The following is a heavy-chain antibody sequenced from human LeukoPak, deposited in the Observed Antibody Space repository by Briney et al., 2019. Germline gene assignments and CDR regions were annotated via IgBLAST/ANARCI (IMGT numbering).Heavy chain of an antibody. CDR1: GGSISTYY. Sequence: PSETLSLTCTVSGGSISTYYWSWIRQPAGKGLEWIGRIYSSGSTNYNPSLKSRLTMSVDTSKNQFSLKLSSVTAADTAVYYCARDEDIAVAGNWGQGTLVTVSS. CDR3: ARDEDIAVAGN. CDR2: IYSSGST. J-gene: IGHJ4*02. D-gene: IGHD2-15*01. V-gene: IGHV4-4*07.